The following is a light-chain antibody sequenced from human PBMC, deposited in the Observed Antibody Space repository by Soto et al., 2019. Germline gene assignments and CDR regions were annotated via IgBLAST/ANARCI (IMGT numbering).Light chain of an antibody. CDR3: QQYNSYTWT. CDR1: QGVSSF. Sequence: DIQLTQSPSFLSASVGDRVTITCRASQGVSSFLAWYQHKPGRAPRLLIYATSTLQSGVPSRFSGSGSGTEFTLTTSSLQPDDFATYYCQQYNSYTWTFGQGTKVDIK. V-gene: IGKV1-9*01. J-gene: IGKJ1*01. CDR2: ATS.